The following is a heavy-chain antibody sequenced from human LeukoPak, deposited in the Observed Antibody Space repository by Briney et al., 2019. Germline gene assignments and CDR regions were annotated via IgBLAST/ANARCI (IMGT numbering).Heavy chain of an antibody. D-gene: IGHD4-17*01. Sequence: GGSLRLSCAASGFTFSNAWMSWVRQAPGKGLEWVGRIKSKTDGGTTDYAAPVKGRFTISRDDSKNTLYLQMNSLKTEDTAVYYCTTDTYGAPSSVAYWGQGTLVTVSS. CDR2: IKSKTDGGTT. CDR1: GFTFSNAW. V-gene: IGHV3-15*01. J-gene: IGHJ4*02. CDR3: TTDTYGAPSSVAY.